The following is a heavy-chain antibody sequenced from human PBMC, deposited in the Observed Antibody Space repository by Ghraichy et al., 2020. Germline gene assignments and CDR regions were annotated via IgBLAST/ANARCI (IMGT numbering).Heavy chain of an antibody. CDR3: SRDGGSGWYKS. J-gene: IGHJ5*02. Sequence: GGSPRLSCAASGFTVGNNYMRWVRQAPGKGLEWVSLIYSGGTTDYADSVKGRFTVSRDSSKNILYLQMNNLRAEDTAVYYCSRDGGSGWYKSWGQGTLVTVSS. D-gene: IGHD6-19*01. CDR1: GFTVGNNY. V-gene: IGHV3-66*01. CDR2: IYSGGTT.